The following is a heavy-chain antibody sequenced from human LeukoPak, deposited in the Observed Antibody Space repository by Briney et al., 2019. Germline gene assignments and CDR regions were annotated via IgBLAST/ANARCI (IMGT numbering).Heavy chain of an antibody. CDR2: ISSNGGST. CDR3: ASQRASNTHY. CDR1: GFTFSSYA. V-gene: IGHV3-64*01. Sequence: GGSLRLSCAASGFTFSSYAMHWVRQAPGKGLEYVSAISSNGGSTYYANSVKGRFTISRDNSQNTLYLQMNSLGAEDTAVYYCASQRASNTHYWGQGTPVTVSS. J-gene: IGHJ4*02. D-gene: IGHD4-4*01.